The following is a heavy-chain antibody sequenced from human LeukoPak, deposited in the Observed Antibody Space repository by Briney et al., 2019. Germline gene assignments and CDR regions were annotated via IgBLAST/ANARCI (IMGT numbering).Heavy chain of an antibody. V-gene: IGHV3-23*01. CDR1: GFTFSSYA. CDR2: ISGSGGST. D-gene: IGHD6-13*01. Sequence: GDSLRLSCAASGFTFSSYAMSWVRQAPGKGLEWVSAISGSGGSTYYADSVKGRFTISRDNSKNTLYLQMNSLRAEDTAVYYCAKGVTAGTSQDAFDIWGQGTMVTVSS. CDR3: AKGVTAGTSQDAFDI. J-gene: IGHJ3*02.